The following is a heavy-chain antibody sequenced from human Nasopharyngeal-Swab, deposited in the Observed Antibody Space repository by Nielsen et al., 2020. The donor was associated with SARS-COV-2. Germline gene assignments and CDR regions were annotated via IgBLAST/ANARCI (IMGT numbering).Heavy chain of an antibody. CDR2: INTNTGNP. CDR1: GYSFTTHA. Sequence: ASVKVSCKASGYSFTTHAMHWVRQAPGQGLEWMGWINTNTGNPTYAQGFTGRFVFSLDTSVSTAYLQISTLKAEDTATYYCARDSIKSSGGICLDYWGQGTLVTVSS. J-gene: IGHJ4*02. D-gene: IGHD2-15*01. V-gene: IGHV7-4-1*02. CDR3: ARDSIKSSGGICLDY.